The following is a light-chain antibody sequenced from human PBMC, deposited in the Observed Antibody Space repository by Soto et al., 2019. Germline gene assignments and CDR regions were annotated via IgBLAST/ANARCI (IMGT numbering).Light chain of an antibody. CDR3: QQYGSSPYT. CDR2: GAS. CDR1: RSVSSSY. J-gene: IGKJ2*01. Sequence: EIVLTQSPGTLSLSPGEWTTLSCRTRRSVSSSYLAWYQQKPGQAPRLLIYGASSRATGIPDRFSGSGSGTDFTLTISRLEPEDFAVYYCQQYGSSPYTFGQGTKLEIK. V-gene: IGKV3-20*01.